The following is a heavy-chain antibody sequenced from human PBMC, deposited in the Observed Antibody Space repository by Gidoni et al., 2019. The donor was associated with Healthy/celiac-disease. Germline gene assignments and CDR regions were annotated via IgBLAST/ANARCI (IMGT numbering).Heavy chain of an antibody. CDR2: IKSKTDGGTT. J-gene: IGHJ4*02. CDR1: GFTFVNAW. D-gene: IGHD3-10*01. V-gene: IGHV3-15*01. Sequence: EVQLVESGGGVVKPGGALRLSCAAPGFTFVNAWMSWVSQAPGKGLEWVGRIKSKTDGGTTDYAAPVKGRFTISRDDSKNTLYLQMNSLKTEDTAVYYCTTEIWFGELGAYWGQGTLVTVSS. CDR3: TTEIWFGELGAY.